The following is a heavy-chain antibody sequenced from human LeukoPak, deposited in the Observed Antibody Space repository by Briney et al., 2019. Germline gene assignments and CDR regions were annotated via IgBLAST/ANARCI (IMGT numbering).Heavy chain of an antibody. D-gene: IGHD1-20*01. J-gene: IGHJ5*02. CDR2: INHSGST. Sequence: SETLSLTCAVYGGSFSGYYWSWIRQPPGKGLEWIGEINHSGSTNYNPSLKSRVTVSVDTSKNQFSLKLSSVTAAGTAVYYCARGRGITGTGWFDPWGQGTLVTVSS. V-gene: IGHV4-34*01. CDR1: GGSFSGYY. CDR3: ARGRGITGTGWFDP.